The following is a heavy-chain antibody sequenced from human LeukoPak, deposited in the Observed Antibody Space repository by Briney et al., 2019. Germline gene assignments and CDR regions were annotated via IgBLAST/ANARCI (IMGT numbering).Heavy chain of an antibody. CDR2: ISSSGSTI. CDR3: AREPPIHPRYYFDY. V-gene: IGHV3-11*04. CDR1: GFTFSDYY. Sequence: GGSLRLSCAASGFTFSDYYMSWIRQAPGKGLEWVSYISSSGSTIYYADSVKGRFTISRDNAKNSLYLQMNSLRAEDTAVYYCAREPPIHPRYYFDYWGQGTLVTVSS. J-gene: IGHJ4*02.